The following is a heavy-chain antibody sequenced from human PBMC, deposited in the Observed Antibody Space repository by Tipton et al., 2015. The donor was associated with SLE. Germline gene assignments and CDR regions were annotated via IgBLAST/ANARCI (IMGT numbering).Heavy chain of an antibody. J-gene: IGHJ5*02. CDR1: GGSISSGSYY. V-gene: IGHV4-61*02. Sequence: TLSLTCTVSGGSISSGSYYWSWIRQPAGKGLEWIGRIYTSGGTNYNPSLKSRVTISVDTSKNQFSLKLSSVTAADTAVYYCARAGEGIAAWGQGTLVTVSS. CDR2: IYTSGGT. CDR3: ARAGEGIAA. D-gene: IGHD6-13*01.